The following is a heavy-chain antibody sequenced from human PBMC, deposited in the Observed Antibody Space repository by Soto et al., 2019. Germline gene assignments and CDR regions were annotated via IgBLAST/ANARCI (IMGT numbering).Heavy chain of an antibody. Sequence: GGSLRLSCAASGFIFTNAWMSWVRQAPGKGLEWVGRIKSKTDGETTDYGAPVKGRFTISRDDSKDMLYLQMNSLSTEDTAVYYCTTVGSVTTAGTPFDCWGQGTLVTVSS. V-gene: IGHV3-15*07. CDR2: IKSKTDGETT. CDR1: GFIFTNAW. CDR3: TTVGSVTTAGTPFDC. D-gene: IGHD6-13*01. J-gene: IGHJ4*02.